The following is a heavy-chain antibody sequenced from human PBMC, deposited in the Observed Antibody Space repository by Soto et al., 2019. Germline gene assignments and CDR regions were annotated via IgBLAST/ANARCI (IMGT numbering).Heavy chain of an antibody. V-gene: IGHV4-31*03. CDR1: GGSISSGGYY. CDR3: ARKTGAGYYDSSGYYIDY. Sequence: QVQLQESGPGLVKPSQTLSLTCTVSGGSISSGGYYWSWIRQHPGKGLEWIGYIYYSGSTYYNPSLKSRVTISVDTSKNQFSLKLSSVTAADTAVYYCARKTGAGYYDSSGYYIDYWGQGTLVTVSS. J-gene: IGHJ4*02. D-gene: IGHD3-22*01. CDR2: IYYSGST.